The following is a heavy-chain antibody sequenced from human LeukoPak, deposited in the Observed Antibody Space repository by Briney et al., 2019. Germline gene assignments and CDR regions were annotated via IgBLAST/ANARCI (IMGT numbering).Heavy chain of an antibody. Sequence: PSETLSLTCTVSGGSISSYYWSWIRQPPGKGLEWIGYIYYSGSTNYNPSLKSRVTISVDTSKNQFSLKLSSVTAADTAVYYCARDRYCSSTSCSPDAFDIWGQGTMATVSS. D-gene: IGHD2-2*01. CDR3: ARDRYCSSTSCSPDAFDI. V-gene: IGHV4-59*01. CDR2: IYYSGST. CDR1: GGSISSYY. J-gene: IGHJ3*02.